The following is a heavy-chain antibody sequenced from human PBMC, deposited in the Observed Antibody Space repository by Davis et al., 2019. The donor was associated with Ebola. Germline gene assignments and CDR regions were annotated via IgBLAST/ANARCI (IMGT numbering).Heavy chain of an antibody. CDR2: ISGTGGST. CDR1: GFTFNSYG. J-gene: IGHJ6*02. CDR3: AKLNYYGSGSYSELFYVMDV. D-gene: IGHD3-10*01. V-gene: IGHV3-23*01. Sequence: GESLKISCAASGFTFNSYGLSWVRQAPGKGLEWVSTISGTGGSTYYADSVRGRFTISRDNSTNTLYLQMNSLRAEDTALYYCAKLNYYGSGSYSELFYVMDVWGQGTTVTVSS.